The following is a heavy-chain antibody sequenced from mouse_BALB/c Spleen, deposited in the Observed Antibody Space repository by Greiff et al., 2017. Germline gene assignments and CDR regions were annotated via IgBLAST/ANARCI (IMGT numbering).Heavy chain of an antibody. CDR1: GFTFSSFG. V-gene: IGHV5-17*02. CDR2: ISSGSSTI. D-gene: IGHD2-4*01. J-gene: IGHJ3*01. CDR3: ARSGDDDGVAWFAY. Sequence: EVQLVESGGGLVQPGGSRKLSCAASGFTFSSFGMHWVRQAPEKGLEWVAYISSGSSTIYYADTVKGRFTISRDNPKNTLFLQMTSLRSEDTAMYYCARSGDDDGVAWFAYWGQGTLVTVSA.